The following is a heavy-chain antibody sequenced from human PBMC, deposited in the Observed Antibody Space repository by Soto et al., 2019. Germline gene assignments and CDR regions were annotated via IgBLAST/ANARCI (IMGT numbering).Heavy chain of an antibody. D-gene: IGHD3-16*02. CDR2: ISGSGGST. V-gene: IGHV3-23*01. Sequence: GGSLRLSCAASGFTFSSYAMSWVRQAPGKGLEWVSAISGSGGSTYYADSVKGRFTISRDNSKNTLYLQMNSLRAEDTAVYYCAKSIWGSYRGHDAFDIWGQGTMVTVSS. CDR3: AKSIWGSYRGHDAFDI. CDR1: GFTFSSYA. J-gene: IGHJ3*02.